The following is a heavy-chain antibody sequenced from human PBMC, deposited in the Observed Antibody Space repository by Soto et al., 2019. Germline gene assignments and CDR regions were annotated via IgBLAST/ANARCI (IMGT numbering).Heavy chain of an antibody. CDR2: INPNSGGT. D-gene: IGHD3-3*01. CDR3: ASSLYDFWSGYPFDP. CDR1: GYTFTGYY. J-gene: IGHJ5*02. Sequence: ASVKVSCKASGYTFTGYYMHWVRQAPGHGLEWMGWINPNSGGTNYAQKFQGRVTMTRDTSISTAYMELSRLRSDDTAVYYCASSLYDFWSGYPFDPWGQGTLVTVSS. V-gene: IGHV1-2*02.